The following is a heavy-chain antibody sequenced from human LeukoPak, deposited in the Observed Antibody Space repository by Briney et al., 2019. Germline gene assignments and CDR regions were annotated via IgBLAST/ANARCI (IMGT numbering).Heavy chain of an antibody. CDR1: GFSFSTYS. CDR2: ISSSSSTI. D-gene: IGHD3-10*01. V-gene: IGHV3-48*02. J-gene: IGHJ4*02. Sequence: GGSLRLSCAPSGFSFSTYSMNWVGQAPGKGLEWVSYISSSSSTIYYADSVKGRFTISRDNAKNSLYLQMNSLRDEDTAVYYCARDWLAPCDYWGQGTLVTVSS. CDR3: ARDWLAPCDY.